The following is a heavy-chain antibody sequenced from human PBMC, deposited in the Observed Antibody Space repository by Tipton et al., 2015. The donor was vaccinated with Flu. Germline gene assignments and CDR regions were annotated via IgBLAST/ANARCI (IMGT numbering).Heavy chain of an antibody. CDR1: GEALGSNYY. Sequence: GEALGSNYYWAWIRQPPGKGLEWIANIHRGGSPYYNPSLRSRVTISIDTSKNQFYLRLTSVTAADTAVYFCARRDYSNYVSEPKNWFDVWGQGALVTVSS. V-gene: IGHV4-38-2*01. J-gene: IGHJ5*02. CDR3: ARRDYSNYVSEPKNWFDV. CDR2: IHRGGSP. D-gene: IGHD4-11*01.